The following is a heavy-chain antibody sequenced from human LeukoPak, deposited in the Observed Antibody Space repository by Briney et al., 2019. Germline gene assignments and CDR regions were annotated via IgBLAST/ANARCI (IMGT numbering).Heavy chain of an antibody. D-gene: IGHD2-2*01. V-gene: IGHV3-74*01. CDR1: GFTFSSYW. CDR2: INSDGSST. CDR3: ARVQRKYQLPRLNDYDYMDV. J-gene: IGHJ6*03. Sequence: PGGSLRLSCAASGFTFSSYWMHWVRQAPGKGLVWVSRINSDGSSTSYADSVKGRFTISRDNATNTLYLQMNSLRAEDTAVYYCARVQRKYQLPRLNDYDYMDVWGKGTTVTISS.